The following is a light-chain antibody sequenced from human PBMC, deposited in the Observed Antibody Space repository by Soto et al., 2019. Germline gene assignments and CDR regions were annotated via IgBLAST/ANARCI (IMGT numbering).Light chain of an antibody. CDR2: GPS. CDR3: QHYNNWLRGT. J-gene: IGKJ2*02. V-gene: IGKV3-15*01. Sequence: EIVMTQSPATLSVSPGESATLSCRASQSFSSTLAWYQQKPGQAPRLLIYGPSTRATGIPARFSGSGSGTEFTLTISSLQSEDFAVYYCQHYNNWLRGTFGQGTKLGIK. CDR1: QSFSST.